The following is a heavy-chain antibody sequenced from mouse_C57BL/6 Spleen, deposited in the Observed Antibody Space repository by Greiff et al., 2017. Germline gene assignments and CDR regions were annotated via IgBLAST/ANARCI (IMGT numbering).Heavy chain of an antibody. J-gene: IGHJ2*01. V-gene: IGHV5-4*03. CDR2: ISDGGSYT. CDR3: ARGGYYFDY. Sequence: DVKLVESGGGLVKPGGSLKLSCAASGFTFSSYAMSWVRQTPEKRLEWVATISDGGSYTYYPDNVKGRFTISRDNAKNNLYLQMSHLKSEDTAMYYCARGGYYFDYWGQGTTLTVSS. CDR1: GFTFSSYA.